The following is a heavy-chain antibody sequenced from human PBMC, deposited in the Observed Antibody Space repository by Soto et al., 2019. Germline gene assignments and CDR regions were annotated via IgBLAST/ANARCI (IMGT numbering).Heavy chain of an antibody. D-gene: IGHD3-16*01. V-gene: IGHV3-23*01. CDR2: ISGSGGST. CDR3: AKSVGVAYYYCIDV. Sequence: EVQLLESGGGLVQPGGSLRLSCAASGFTFSSYAMSWVRQAPGKGLEWVSAISGSGGSTYYADSAKGRFTISRDNSKNTLYLQMNSLRAEDTAVYYCAKSVGVAYYYCIDVWGKVSTVTVSS. J-gene: IGHJ6*03. CDR1: GFTFSSYA.